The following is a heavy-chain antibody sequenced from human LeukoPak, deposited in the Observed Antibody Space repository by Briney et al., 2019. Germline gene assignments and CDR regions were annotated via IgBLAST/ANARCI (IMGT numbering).Heavy chain of an antibody. J-gene: IGHJ3*02. CDR1: GYTFTSYG. CDR2: ISAYNGNT. V-gene: IGHV1-18*01. D-gene: IGHD3-3*01. Sequence: ASVKVSCXASGYTFTSYGISWVRQAPGQGLEWMGWISAYNGNTNYAQKLQGRVTMTTDTSTSTAYMELRSLRSDDTAVYYCARLDYDFWSGYSAFDIWGQGTMVTVSS. CDR3: ARLDYDFWSGYSAFDI.